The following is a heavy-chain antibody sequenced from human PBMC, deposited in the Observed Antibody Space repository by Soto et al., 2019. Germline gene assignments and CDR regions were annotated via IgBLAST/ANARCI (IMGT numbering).Heavy chain of an antibody. D-gene: IGHD1-7*01. J-gene: IGHJ4*02. CDR3: AGVQRLELVVDF. Sequence: QVQLQESGPGLVKPSQTLSLSCTVSGDSITSYYWSWIRQPPGKGLEWIGYIYYSGGTSCNPSLKSRVTISVDTSKKQFSLRLNSVTAADTAVYYCAGVQRLELVVDFWGQGTLVTVSS. V-gene: IGHV4-59*01. CDR1: GDSITSYY. CDR2: IYYSGGT.